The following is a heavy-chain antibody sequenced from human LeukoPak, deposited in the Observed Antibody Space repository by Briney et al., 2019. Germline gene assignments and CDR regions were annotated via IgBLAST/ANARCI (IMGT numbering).Heavy chain of an antibody. J-gene: IGHJ3*02. CDR3: ARKIRGVDAFDI. Sequence: PSETLSLTCTVSGGSMTSYYWTWIWQPPGKGLEWIGYIYHNGDTNYNPSLKSRVTISVDTSKNQFPLKLSSVTAADTAVYYCARKIRGVDAFDIWGQGTMVTVSS. V-gene: IGHV4-59*01. CDR1: GGSMTSYY. D-gene: IGHD3-10*01. CDR2: IYHNGDT.